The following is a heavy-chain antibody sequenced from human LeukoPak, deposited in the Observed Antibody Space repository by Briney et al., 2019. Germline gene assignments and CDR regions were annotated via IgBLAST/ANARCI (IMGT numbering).Heavy chain of an antibody. J-gene: IGHJ3*02. CDR3: ARGGYGANDDAFDI. Sequence: GGSLRLSCAASGLTFSSYEMNWVRQTPGKGLEWIAYISSSASTMYYADSVTGRFTISRDNAKNSLYLQMNSLRAEDTAVYYCARGGYGANDDAFDIWGQGTMVTVSS. CDR2: ISSSASTM. D-gene: IGHD4-23*01. V-gene: IGHV3-48*03. CDR1: GLTFSSYE.